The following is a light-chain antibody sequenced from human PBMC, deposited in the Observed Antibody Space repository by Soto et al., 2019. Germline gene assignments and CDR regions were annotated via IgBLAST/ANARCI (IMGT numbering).Light chain of an antibody. CDR2: AAS. Sequence: DIQMTQSPSPLSASVGDRVSITCRASQSISRYLNWYQQKPGKAPKLLIYAASSLQSRVPSRFSGSESDTDFTLTISSLQPEDSATYYCQQAYTMPFTFGPGTKVDIK. CDR1: QSISRY. J-gene: IGKJ3*01. CDR3: QQAYTMPFT. V-gene: IGKV1-39*01.